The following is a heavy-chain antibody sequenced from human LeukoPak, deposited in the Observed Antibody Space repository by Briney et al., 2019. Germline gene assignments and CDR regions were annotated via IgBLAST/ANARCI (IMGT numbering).Heavy chain of an antibody. J-gene: IGHJ4*02. CDR1: GFIFSNCW. CDR2: IKTDASEK. D-gene: IGHD3-9*01. CDR3: ASQPPVLRYFDWLLRGFDY. V-gene: IGHV3-7*03. Sequence: SGGSLRLSCETSGFIFSNCWMTWVRQAPGKGLEWVANIKTDASEKYYADSVKGRFTISRDNSKNTLYLQMNSLRAEDTAVYYCASQPPVLRYFDWLLRGFDYWGQGTLVTVSS.